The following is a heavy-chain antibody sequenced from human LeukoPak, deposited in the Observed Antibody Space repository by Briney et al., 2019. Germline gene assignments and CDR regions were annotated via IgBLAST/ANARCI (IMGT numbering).Heavy chain of an antibody. V-gene: IGHV3-73*01. CDR3: TRRSKDDSSGYYDP. CDR2: IRSKANNSAT. Sequence: SGGSLRLSCAASGFTFSGSAMHWVRQASGKGLEWVGRIRSKANNSATAYAASVKGRFTISRDDSKNTAYLQMNSLKTEDTAVYYCTRRSKDDSSGYYDPWGQGTLVTVSS. J-gene: IGHJ5*02. CDR1: GFTFSGSA. D-gene: IGHD3-22*01.